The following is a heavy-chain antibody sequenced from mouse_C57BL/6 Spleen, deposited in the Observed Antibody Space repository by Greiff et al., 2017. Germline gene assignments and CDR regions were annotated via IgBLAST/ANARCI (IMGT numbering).Heavy chain of an antibody. CDR3: ARRGYDGHWYFDV. CDR1: GFTFSSYG. J-gene: IGHJ1*03. CDR2: ISSGGSYT. V-gene: IGHV5-6*01. Sequence: VQLMESGGDLVKPGGSLKLSCAASGFTFSSYGMSWVRQTPDKRLEWVATISSGGSYTYYPDSVKGRFTISRYNAKNTLYLQMSILKSEDTAMYYCARRGYDGHWYFDVWGTGTTVTVSS. D-gene: IGHD2-3*01.